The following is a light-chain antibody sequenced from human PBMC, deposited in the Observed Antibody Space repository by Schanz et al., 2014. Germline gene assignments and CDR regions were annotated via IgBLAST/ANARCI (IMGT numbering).Light chain of an antibody. Sequence: EIVVTQSPATLALSPGERASLSCRASQSLSSSYLAWYQQKPGQAPRLLIYGASSRATGTPDRFSGSGSGTDFTLTINRLEAEDFAVYYCLQYHDWPPWTFGQGTKVEIK. CDR3: LQYHDWPPWT. V-gene: IGKV3-20*01. CDR1: QSLSSSY. CDR2: GAS. J-gene: IGKJ1*01.